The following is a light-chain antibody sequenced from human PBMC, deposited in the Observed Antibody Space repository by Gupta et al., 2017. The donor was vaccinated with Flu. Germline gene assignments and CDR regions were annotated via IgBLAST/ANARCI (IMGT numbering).Light chain of an antibody. Sequence: AVQMTQSPSSLSASVGDRVTITCRASQGIRNDLGWYQQRPGKAPELLVYEASNLQTGVPSRFSGSGSGTEFTLSINNLQPEDFATYYCRQDDNSPSTFGQGTKMEI. CDR2: EAS. CDR1: QGIRND. V-gene: IGKV1-6*01. CDR3: RQDDNSPST. J-gene: IGKJ2*02.